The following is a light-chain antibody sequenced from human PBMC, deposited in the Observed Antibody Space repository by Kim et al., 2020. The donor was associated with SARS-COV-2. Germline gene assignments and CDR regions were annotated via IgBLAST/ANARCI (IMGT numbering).Light chain of an antibody. CDR2: EVS. CDR1: SSDVGGYNY. Sequence: AVTISCTGTSSDVGGYNYVSWYQQHPGKAPKVMIYEVSTRPSGVPDRFSGSKSGNTASLTVSGLQAEDEADYYCSSYAGSNINYVFGTGTKVTVL. J-gene: IGLJ1*01. V-gene: IGLV2-8*01. CDR3: SSYAGSNINYV.